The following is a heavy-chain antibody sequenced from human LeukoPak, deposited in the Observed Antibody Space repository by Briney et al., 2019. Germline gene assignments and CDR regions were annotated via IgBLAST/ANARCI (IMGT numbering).Heavy chain of an antibody. J-gene: IGHJ4*02. CDR2: ISYDGSNK. CDR3: AKDTGYSNSWYPRGDY. CDR1: GFTFGSYG. V-gene: IGHV3-30*18. Sequence: GGSLRLSCVASGFTFGSYGMHWVRQAPGKGLEWVAVISYDGSNKYYADSVKGRFTISRDNSKNTLYLQMNSLRADDTAVYYCAKDTGYSNSWYPRGDYWGQGTLVTVSS. D-gene: IGHD6-13*01.